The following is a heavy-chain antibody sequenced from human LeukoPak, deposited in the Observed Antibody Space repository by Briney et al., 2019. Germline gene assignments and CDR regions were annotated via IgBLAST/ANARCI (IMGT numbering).Heavy chain of an antibody. CDR3: ARALDDFWSGYPTYFDY. D-gene: IGHD3-3*01. V-gene: IGHV4-34*01. CDR2: INHSGST. Sequence: PSGTLSLTCAVYGGSFSGYYWSWIRQPPGKGLEWIGEINHSGSTNYNPSLKSRVTISVDTSKNQFSLKLSSVTAADTAVYYCARALDDFWSGYPTYFDYWGQGTLVTVSS. J-gene: IGHJ4*02. CDR1: GGSFSGYY.